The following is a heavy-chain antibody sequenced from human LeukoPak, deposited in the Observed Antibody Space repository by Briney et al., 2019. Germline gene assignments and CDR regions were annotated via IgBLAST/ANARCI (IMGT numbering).Heavy chain of an antibody. D-gene: IGHD6-19*01. V-gene: IGHV3-23*01. CDR3: ARDGKWLVLDY. J-gene: IGHJ4*02. Sequence: PGGSLRLSCSASGFTFNNYGMSWVRQAPGKGLEWVSSISGSGDSTYYADSVKGRFTISRDNSKNTLYLQMNSLRAEDTAVYYCARDGKWLVLDYWGQGTLVTVSS. CDR1: GFTFNNYG. CDR2: ISGSGDST.